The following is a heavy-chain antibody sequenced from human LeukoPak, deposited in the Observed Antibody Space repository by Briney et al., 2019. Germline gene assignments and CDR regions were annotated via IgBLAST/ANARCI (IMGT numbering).Heavy chain of an antibody. Sequence: PGGSLRLSCAASGFTFDDFAMNWVRQAPGKGLEWVPGINWSGTTPTYGGSVKGRFTISRDNAKNSLFLQMNSLRGEDTALYYCATSGREGSGTYFRFWGQGTLVTVSS. CDR1: GFTFDDFA. CDR2: INWSGTTP. D-gene: IGHD1-26*01. CDR3: ATSGREGSGTYFRF. J-gene: IGHJ4*02. V-gene: IGHV3-20*04.